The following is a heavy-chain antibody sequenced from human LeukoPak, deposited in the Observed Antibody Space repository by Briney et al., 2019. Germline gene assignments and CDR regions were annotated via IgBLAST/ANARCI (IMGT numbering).Heavy chain of an antibody. CDR3: ARVVSFMFGMDV. CDR1: GFTFSSYW. CDR2: IKEDGSIQ. D-gene: IGHD3-10*02. J-gene: IGHJ6*02. Sequence: GGSLTLSCVASGFTFSSYWMTWVRQAPGKGLEWLANIKEDGSIQYYLDSVRGRFTISRDNAKTSVYLQLNSLRADDTAVYYCARVVSFMFGMDVWGQGTTVTVSS. V-gene: IGHV3-7*01.